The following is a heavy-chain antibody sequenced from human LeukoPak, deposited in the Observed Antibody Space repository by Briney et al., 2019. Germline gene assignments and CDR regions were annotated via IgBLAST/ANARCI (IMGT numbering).Heavy chain of an antibody. Sequence: ASVKVSCKASGYTFTGYYMHWVRQATGQGLEWMGWMNPNSGNTGYAQKFQGRVTITRNTSISTAYMELSSLRSEDTAVYYCAKVRSGDYYGSGFDYWGQGTLVTVPS. CDR2: MNPNSGNT. V-gene: IGHV1-8*02. CDR3: AKVRSGDYYGSGFDY. D-gene: IGHD1-26*01. CDR1: GYTFTGYY. J-gene: IGHJ4*02.